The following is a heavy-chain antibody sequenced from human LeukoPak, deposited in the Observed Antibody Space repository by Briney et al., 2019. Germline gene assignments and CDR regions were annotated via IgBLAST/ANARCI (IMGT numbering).Heavy chain of an antibody. D-gene: IGHD1-26*01. CDR1: GFTFSSYS. V-gene: IGHV3-21*01. J-gene: IGHJ4*02. Sequence: RGSLRLSCATSGFTFSSYSMNWVRQAPGKGLEWVSSISGSSSYIYYADSVKGRFTISRDNSKNTLYLQMNSLRAEDTAVYYCAKGREYSGSYFDYWGQGTLVTVSS. CDR2: ISGSSSYI. CDR3: AKGREYSGSYFDY.